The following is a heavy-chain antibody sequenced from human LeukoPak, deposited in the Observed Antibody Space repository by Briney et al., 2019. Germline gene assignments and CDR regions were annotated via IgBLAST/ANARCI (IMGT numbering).Heavy chain of an antibody. CDR3: ARSYYDILTGPYYFDY. J-gene: IGHJ4*02. Sequence: ASVNVSSTASGYTFTVYYMQWVQQAPGQGLEWMVWINPNSGGTNYAQKLQGRVTMTKDTSISTAYMELSRLRSDDTAVYYCARSYYDILTGPYYFDYWGQGTLVTVSS. V-gene: IGHV1-2*02. CDR2: INPNSGGT. D-gene: IGHD3-9*01. CDR1: GYTFTVYY.